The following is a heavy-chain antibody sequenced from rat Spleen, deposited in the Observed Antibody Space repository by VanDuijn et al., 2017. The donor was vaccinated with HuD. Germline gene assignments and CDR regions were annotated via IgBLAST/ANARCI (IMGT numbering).Heavy chain of an antibody. J-gene: IGHJ2*01. D-gene: IGHD1-12*03. CDR1: GFTFSRYW. Sequence: EVQLVETGGGLVQPGRSLKLSCEASGFTFSRYWMYWVRQAPGKGLEWVSSIVPEGGRTYYPDSVKGRFTISRDNAKSTLYLQMNSLRSEDTATYYCARLSYYYDGYFDYWGQGVMVTVSS. CDR2: IVPEGGRT. V-gene: IGHV5-58*01. CDR3: ARLSYYYDGYFDY.